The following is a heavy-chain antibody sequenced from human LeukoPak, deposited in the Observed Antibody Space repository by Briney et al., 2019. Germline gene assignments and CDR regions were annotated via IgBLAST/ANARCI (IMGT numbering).Heavy chain of an antibody. CDR1: GYTFTGYY. CDR2: INPNSGGT. J-gene: IGHJ4*02. CDR3: ARGSDDFWSGYSPSY. Sequence: ASVKVSCKASGYTFTGYYMHWVRQAPGQGLEWMGWINPNSGGTNYAQKFQVRVTMTRDTSISTAYMKLSRLRSDDTAVYYSARGSDDFWSGYSPSYWGQGTLSPSPQ. D-gene: IGHD3-3*01. V-gene: IGHV1-2*02.